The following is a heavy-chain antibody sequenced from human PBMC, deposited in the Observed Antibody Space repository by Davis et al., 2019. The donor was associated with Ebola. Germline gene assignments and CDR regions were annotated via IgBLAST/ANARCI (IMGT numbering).Heavy chain of an antibody. CDR3: ARDKPVVITTVEAFDL. Sequence: SETLSLTCTVSGGAINNYYLSWIRQSPGKGLEWIGYIHHSGSTKYNPSLESRITISVDTSKNQISLNLTSVTAADSAIYYCARDKPVVITTVEAFDLWGQGTMVTVSS. CDR2: IHHSGST. D-gene: IGHD3-22*01. J-gene: IGHJ3*01. CDR1: GGAINNYY. V-gene: IGHV4-59*01.